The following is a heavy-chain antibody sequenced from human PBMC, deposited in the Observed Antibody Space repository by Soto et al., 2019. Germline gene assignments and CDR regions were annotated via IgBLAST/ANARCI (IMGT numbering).Heavy chain of an antibody. J-gene: IGHJ4*02. CDR1: GYTFTSYA. V-gene: IGHV1-3*01. Sequence: QVQLVQSGAEVKKPGASVKVSCKASGYTFTSYAIHWVRQSPGQRIEWMGWFNAGNGNTKYSQKFQDRITITRETSARTAYMKLSSLRSADTSVYYCARDLGGWPDYWGQGTLVTVSS. CDR3: ARDLGGWPDY. CDR2: FNAGNGNT. D-gene: IGHD6-19*01.